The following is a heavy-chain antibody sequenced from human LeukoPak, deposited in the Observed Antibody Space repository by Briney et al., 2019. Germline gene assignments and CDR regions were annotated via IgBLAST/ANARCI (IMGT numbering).Heavy chain of an antibody. CDR1: GGSFSGYY. J-gene: IGHJ6*03. Sequence: PSETLSLTCAVYGGSFSGYYWSWIRQPPGKGLEWIGEINHSGSTNYNPSLKSRVTISVDTSKNQFSLKLSSVTAADTAVYYCARVPKYSSSWFMYYYYMDVWGKGTTVTVSS. CDR2: INHSGST. CDR3: ARVPKYSSSWFMYYYYMDV. D-gene: IGHD6-13*01. V-gene: IGHV4-34*01.